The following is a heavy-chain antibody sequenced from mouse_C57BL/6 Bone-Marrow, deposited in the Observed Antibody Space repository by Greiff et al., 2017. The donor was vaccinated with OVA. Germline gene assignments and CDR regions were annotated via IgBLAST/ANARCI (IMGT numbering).Heavy chain of an antibody. CDR3: ARSVYYYGRRDY. V-gene: IGHV1-4*01. Sequence: QVQLQQSGAELARPGASVKMSCKASGYTFTSYTMHWVKQRPGQGLEWIGYINPSSGYTKYNQKFKDKATLTADKSSSTAYMQLSSLTSEDSAVYFCARSVYYYGRRDYWGQGTTLTVSS. D-gene: IGHD1-1*01. J-gene: IGHJ2*01. CDR1: GYTFTSYT. CDR2: INPSSGYT.